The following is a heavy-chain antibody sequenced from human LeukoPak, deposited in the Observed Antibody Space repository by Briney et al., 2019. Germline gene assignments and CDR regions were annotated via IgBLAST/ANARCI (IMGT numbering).Heavy chain of an antibody. J-gene: IGHJ6*02. CDR2: IYYSGST. CDR1: GGSISSSSYY. D-gene: IGHD2-15*01. Sequence: SETLSVTCTVSGGSISSSSYYWGWIRQPPGKGLEWIGSIYYSGSTYYNPSLKSRVTISVDTSKNQFSLKLSSVTAADTAVYYCVRGPVVVVAANPSYYYYYGMDVWGQGTTVTVSS. CDR3: VRGPVVVVAANPSYYYYYGMDV. V-gene: IGHV4-39*01.